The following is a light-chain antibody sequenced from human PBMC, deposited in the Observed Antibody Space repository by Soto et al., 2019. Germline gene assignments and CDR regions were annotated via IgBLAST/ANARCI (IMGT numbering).Light chain of an antibody. CDR3: ATWDSSLSAVV. J-gene: IGLJ2*01. Sequence: QSVLTQPHSVSAAPGQKVTISCSGSSSNIGNDYVSWYQQLPGTAPKLLIYDNNNRPLGIPDRFSGSKSGTSATLGITGLQTGDEADYYCATWDSSLSAVVFGGGTKLTVL. CDR2: DNN. CDR1: SSNIGNDY. V-gene: IGLV1-51*01.